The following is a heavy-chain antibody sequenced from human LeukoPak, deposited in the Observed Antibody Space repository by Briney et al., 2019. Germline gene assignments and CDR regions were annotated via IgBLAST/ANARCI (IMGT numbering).Heavy chain of an antibody. Sequence: GGSLRLSCAASGFTVSNNYMTWVRQAPGKGLEWVSIFYSDGGTYYADSVKGRFTISRDNSKNTLYLQMNSLRAEDTAVYYCARLISTGNYDGSGYYYMDVWGKGTTVTVSS. J-gene: IGHJ6*03. D-gene: IGHD3-10*01. CDR2: FYSDGGT. V-gene: IGHV3-53*01. CDR3: ARLISTGNYDGSGYYYMDV. CDR1: GFTVSNNY.